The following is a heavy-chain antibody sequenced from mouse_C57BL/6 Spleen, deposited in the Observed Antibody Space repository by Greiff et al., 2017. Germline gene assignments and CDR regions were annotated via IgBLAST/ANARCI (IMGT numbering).Heavy chain of an antibody. CDR3: TRRDGYSHFDY. CDR2: IRNKANNHAT. D-gene: IGHD2-3*01. Sequence: EVQRVESGGGLVQPGGSMKLSCAASGFTFSDAWMDWVRQSPEKGLEWVAEIRNKANNHATYYAESVKGRFTISRDDSKSSVYLQMNSLRAEDTGIYYCTRRDGYSHFDYWGQGTTLTVSS. J-gene: IGHJ2*01. CDR1: GFTFSDAW. V-gene: IGHV6-6*01.